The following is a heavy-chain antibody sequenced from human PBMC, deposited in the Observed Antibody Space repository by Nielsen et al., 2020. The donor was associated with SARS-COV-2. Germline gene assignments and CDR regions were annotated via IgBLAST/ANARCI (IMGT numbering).Heavy chain of an antibody. J-gene: IGHJ2*01. CDR3: ARIRVGVVDWYFDL. CDR2: IDWDDDK. D-gene: IGHD3-3*01. CDR1: GFSLSTSGMC. V-gene: IGHV2-70*11. Sequence: SGPTLVKPTQTLTLTCTFSGFSLSTSGMCVSWIRQPPGKALEWLARIDWDDDKYYSTSLKTRLTISKDTSKNQVVLTMTNMDPVDTATYYCARIRVGVVDWYFDLWGRGTLVTVSS.